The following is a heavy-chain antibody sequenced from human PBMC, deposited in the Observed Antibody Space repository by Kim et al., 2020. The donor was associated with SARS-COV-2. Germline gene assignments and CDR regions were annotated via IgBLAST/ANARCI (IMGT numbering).Heavy chain of an antibody. Sequence: SETLSLTCTVSGGSISSGSYYWSWIRQPAGKGLEWIGRIYTSGSTNYNPSLKSRVTISVDTSKNQFSLKLSSVTAADTAVYYCARGFGVVKGYYYYGMDVWGQGTTVTVSS. CDR2: IYTSGST. V-gene: IGHV4-61*02. D-gene: IGHD3-3*01. J-gene: IGHJ6*02. CDR1: GGSISSGSYY. CDR3: ARGFGVVKGYYYYGMDV.